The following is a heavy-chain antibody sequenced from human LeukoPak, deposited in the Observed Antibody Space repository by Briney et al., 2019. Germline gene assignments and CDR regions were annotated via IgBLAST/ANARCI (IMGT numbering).Heavy chain of an antibody. J-gene: IGHJ4*02. V-gene: IGHV3-30*18. CDR3: AKDGGNYYIDY. Sequence: PGRSLRLSCAASGVTFSSYVMHWVRQAPGKGLEWMAFISHDGSTKLYADSVKGRFTISRDNSKNTMFLQMNSLRPEDTAVYFYAKDGGNYYIDYWGQGTLVTVSS. D-gene: IGHD4-23*01. CDR2: ISHDGSTK. CDR1: GVTFSSYV.